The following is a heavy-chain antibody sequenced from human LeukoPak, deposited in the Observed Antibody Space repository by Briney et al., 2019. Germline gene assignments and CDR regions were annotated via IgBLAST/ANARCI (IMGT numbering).Heavy chain of an antibody. D-gene: IGHD6-19*01. CDR2: INHSGST. V-gene: IGHV4-34*01. CDR1: GGSISSYY. Sequence: SETLSLTCTVSGGSISSYYWSWIRQPPGKGLERIGEINHSGSTNYNPSLKSRVTISVDTSKNQFSLKLSSVTAADTAVYYCARGPGGWPGRYYGMDVWGQGATVTVSS. J-gene: IGHJ6*02. CDR3: ARGPGGWPGRYYGMDV.